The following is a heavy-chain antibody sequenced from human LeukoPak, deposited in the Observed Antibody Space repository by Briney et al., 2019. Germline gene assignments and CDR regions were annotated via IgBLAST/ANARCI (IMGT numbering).Heavy chain of an antibody. Sequence: PSETLSLTCTDSGGSISSSGYYLGWIRQPPGKGLEWIGSIYYSGSTYYNPSLKSRVTISVDTSKNQFSLKLSSVTAADTDVYYCARIVGASDYWGQGTLVTVSS. J-gene: IGHJ4*02. V-gene: IGHV4-39*01. D-gene: IGHD1-26*01. CDR3: ARIVGASDY. CDR2: IYYSGST. CDR1: GGSISSSGYY.